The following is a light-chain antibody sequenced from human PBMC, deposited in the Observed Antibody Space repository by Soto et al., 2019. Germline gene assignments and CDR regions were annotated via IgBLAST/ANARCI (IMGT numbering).Light chain of an antibody. CDR3: QQYGSSPIT. V-gene: IGKV3-20*01. CDR2: EAS. J-gene: IGKJ5*01. Sequence: IVVTQSPDTLSLSPGEIATLSCRSSQSVSSTYLTWYQQKPGQAPRLLIYEASRRATGIPDRFSGSGSGTDFTLTISRLEPEDFAVYYCQQYGSSPITFGQGTRLEIK. CDR1: QSVSSTY.